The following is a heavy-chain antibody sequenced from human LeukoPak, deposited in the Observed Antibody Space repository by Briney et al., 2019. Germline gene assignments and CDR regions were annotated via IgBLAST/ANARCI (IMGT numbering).Heavy chain of an antibody. Sequence: GGSLRLSCVGSGFTFSVHWVRQVPGKGLEWLTFIRHDGTDQHYADSVRGRFTISRDNSRNTVYLQMNSLRPEDTALYYCAKDPSGRIYYYYYYMDVWGKGTTVTVSS. V-gene: IGHV3-30*02. CDR2: IRHDGTDQ. J-gene: IGHJ6*03. D-gene: IGHD3-10*01. CDR3: AKDPSGRIYYYYYYMDV. CDR1: GFTFS.